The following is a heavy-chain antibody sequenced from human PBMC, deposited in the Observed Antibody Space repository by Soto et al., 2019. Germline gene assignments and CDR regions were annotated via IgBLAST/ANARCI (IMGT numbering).Heavy chain of an antibody. CDR3: AKYSGYDRVFDY. Sequence: XSLILSVATSGFTFSSYAMSWVPQAPGKGLEWVSAISGSGGSTYYADSVKGRFTISRDNSKNTLYLQMNRMRAEDTAVYYCAKYSGYDRVFDYWGQGTLVTVSS. V-gene: IGHV3-23*01. J-gene: IGHJ4*02. D-gene: IGHD5-12*01. CDR2: ISGSGGST. CDR1: GFTFSSYA.